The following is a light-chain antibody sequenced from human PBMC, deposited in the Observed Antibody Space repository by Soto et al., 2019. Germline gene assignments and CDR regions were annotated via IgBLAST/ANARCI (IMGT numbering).Light chain of an antibody. CDR3: SSYTSSNTYV. CDR1: ISDVSGYNF. Sequence: QSALTQPASVSGSPGQSVTISCTGTISDVSGYNFVSWYQQYPGEAPKLMIYDVSNRPSGVSNRLSGSKSGNTASLTISGLQAEDEADYYCSSYTSSNTYVFGTGTKVTV. CDR2: DVS. J-gene: IGLJ1*01. V-gene: IGLV2-14*03.